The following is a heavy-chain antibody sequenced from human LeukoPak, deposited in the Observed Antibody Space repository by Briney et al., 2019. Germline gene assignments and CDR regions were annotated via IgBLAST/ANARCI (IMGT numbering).Heavy chain of an antibody. CDR1: GFTFSSYA. CDR2: ISGSGGST. CDR3: AKGKPRIAASRFQYFDY. Sequence: GGSLRLSCAASGFTFSSYAMSWVRQAPWKGLEWVSAISGSGGSTYYADSVRGRFTISRDNSKNTLYLQMNSLRAEDTAVYYCAKGKPRIAASRFQYFDYWGQGTLVTVSS. V-gene: IGHV3-23*01. J-gene: IGHJ4*02. D-gene: IGHD6-13*01.